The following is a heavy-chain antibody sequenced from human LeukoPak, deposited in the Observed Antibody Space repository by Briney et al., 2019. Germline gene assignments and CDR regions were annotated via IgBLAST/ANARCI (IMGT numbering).Heavy chain of an antibody. CDR2: ISGSGGST. J-gene: IGHJ3*02. CDR1: GFTFSSYG. CDR3: AKCTVEMATHPPTDAFDI. D-gene: IGHD5-24*01. Sequence: GGTLTLSCAASGFTFSSYGMSGVRQAPGKGLEGVSAISGSGGSTYYADSVKGRFTISRDNSKNTLYLQMNSLRAEDTAVYYCAKCTVEMATHPPTDAFDIWGQGTMVTVSS. V-gene: IGHV3-23*01.